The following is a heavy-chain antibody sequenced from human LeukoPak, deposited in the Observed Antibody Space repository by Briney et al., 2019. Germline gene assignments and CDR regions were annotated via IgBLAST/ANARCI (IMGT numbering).Heavy chain of an antibody. CDR3: ARGDGYCSITSCYPTNYYYYGMDV. CDR1: GGSISSSSYY. V-gene: IGHV4-39*01. CDR2: IYYSGST. J-gene: IGHJ6*02. D-gene: IGHD2-2*03. Sequence: KPSETLSLTCTVSGGSISSSSYYWGWIRQPPGKGLEWIGSIYYSGSTYYNPSLKSRATISVDTSKNQFSLKLSSVTAADTAVYYCARGDGYCSITSCYPTNYYYYGMDVWGQGTTVTVSS.